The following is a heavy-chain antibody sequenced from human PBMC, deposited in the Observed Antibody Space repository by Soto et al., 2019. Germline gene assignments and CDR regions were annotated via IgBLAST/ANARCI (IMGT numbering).Heavy chain of an antibody. J-gene: IGHJ4*02. CDR2: ISGSGGST. Sequence: EVQLLDSGGGLVQPGGSLRLSCAASGFTFSSYDMSWVRQAPGKGLEWVSAISGSGGSTYYADSVKGRFAISRDNSKNTVYLQMNSLRAEDTAVCYCVRYSWNDESVDYWGQGTLVTVSS. V-gene: IGHV3-23*01. CDR3: VRYSWNDESVDY. D-gene: IGHD1-20*01. CDR1: GFTFSSYD.